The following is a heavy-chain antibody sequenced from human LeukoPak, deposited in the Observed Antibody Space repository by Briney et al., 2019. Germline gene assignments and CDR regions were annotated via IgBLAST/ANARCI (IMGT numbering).Heavy chain of an antibody. CDR2: IYTSRST. Sequence: SETLSLTCTVSGGSTSSHYWSWIRQPAGKGLEWIGRIYTSRSTNSNPSLKSRVTMSIDTSKNQFSLMLSSVTAADTAVYYCVRGLFDSSSYRAFDIWGQGTMVTVSS. D-gene: IGHD3-22*01. CDR3: VRGLFDSSSYRAFDI. J-gene: IGHJ3*02. CDR1: GGSTSSHY. V-gene: IGHV4-4*07.